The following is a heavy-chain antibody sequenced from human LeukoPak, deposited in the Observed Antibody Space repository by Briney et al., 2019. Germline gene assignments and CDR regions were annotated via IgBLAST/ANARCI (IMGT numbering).Heavy chain of an antibody. J-gene: IGHJ4*02. V-gene: IGHV1-18*01. Sequence: ASVKVSCKASGYTFTSYGISWVRQAPGQGLEWMGWISAYNGNTNYAQKLQGRVTMTTDTSTSTAYMELRSLRSDDTAVYYCARAQPTSYCSSTSCYFGYWGQGTLVTVSP. CDR2: ISAYNGNT. CDR3: ARAQPTSYCSSTSCYFGY. CDR1: GYTFTSYG. D-gene: IGHD2-2*01.